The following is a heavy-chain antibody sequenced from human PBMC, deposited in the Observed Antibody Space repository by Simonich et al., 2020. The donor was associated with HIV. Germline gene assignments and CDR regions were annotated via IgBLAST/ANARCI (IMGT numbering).Heavy chain of an antibody. V-gene: IGHV4-34*01. CDR2: INHSVST. CDR3: ARETKGGTSPLAFDAFDI. J-gene: IGHJ3*02. D-gene: IGHD1-1*01. CDR1: GGSFSGHY. Sequence: QVQPQQWGAGLLKPSETLSLTCAVNGGSFSGHYWTWIRQPPGKGLEWIGEINHSVSTNHNTSLKSRVTISVDTSKNQFSLKLNSVTAADTAVYYCARETKGGTSPLAFDAFDIWGQGTMVTVSS.